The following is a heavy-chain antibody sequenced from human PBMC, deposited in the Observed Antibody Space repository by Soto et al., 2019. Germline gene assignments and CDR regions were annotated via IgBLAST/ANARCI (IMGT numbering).Heavy chain of an antibody. V-gene: IGHV1-18*01. Sequence: QVQLVQSGAEVKKPGASVKVSCKASGYTFTSYGISWVRQAPGQGLEWMGWISAYNGNTNYAQKLQGRVTMTTDTSTSRAYMELRSLRSDDTAVYYCARDRTYYYDSSGAENWGQGTLVTVSS. D-gene: IGHD3-22*01. J-gene: IGHJ4*02. CDR1: GYTFTSYG. CDR2: ISAYNGNT. CDR3: ARDRTYYYDSSGAEN.